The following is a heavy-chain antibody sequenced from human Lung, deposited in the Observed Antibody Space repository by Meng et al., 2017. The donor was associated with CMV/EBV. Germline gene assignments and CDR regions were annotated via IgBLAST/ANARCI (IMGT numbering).Heavy chain of an antibody. CDR3: ARVIAVAGTAPFDY. CDR1: GYTFTGYY. Sequence: ASXXVSXKASGYTFTGYYIHWVRQAPGQGLEWMGCIYPNTGGAKYAQKFQGRVTMTRDTSISTAYMELSSLRSDDTAVYYCARVIAVAGTAPFDYWGQGTXVNGAS. J-gene: IGHJ4*02. CDR2: IYPNTGGA. D-gene: IGHD6-19*01. V-gene: IGHV1-2*02.